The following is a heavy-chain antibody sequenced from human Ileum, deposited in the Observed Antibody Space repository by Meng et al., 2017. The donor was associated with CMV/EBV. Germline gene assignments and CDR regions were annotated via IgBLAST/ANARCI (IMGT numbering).Heavy chain of an antibody. CDR2: INPNSGGK. V-gene: IGHV1-2*02. CDR3: ARKRGGESGVFFDY. D-gene: IGHD3-16*01. J-gene: IGHJ4*02. CDR1: EYTFNGYY. Sequence: SEYTFNGYYMHWVRQAPGQGLEWMRWINPNSGGKNYAQKFQGRITMTRDTSISTAYMELSRLRSDDTAVYYCARKRGGESGVFFDYWGQGTLVTVSS.